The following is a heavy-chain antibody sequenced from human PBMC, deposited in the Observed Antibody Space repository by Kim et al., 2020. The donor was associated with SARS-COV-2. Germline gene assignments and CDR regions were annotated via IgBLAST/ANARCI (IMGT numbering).Heavy chain of an antibody. CDR3: AKEDKEACDV. V-gene: IGHV3-21*01. Sequence: GGSLRLCCAASGFTFSTYSMNWVRQAPGKGLEWVSSISGRTTSTYCADSVKGRFTISRDNAKSSLYLQMDSLRVEDTAIYYCAKEDKEACDVWGQGTAVT. CDR2: ISGRTTST. CDR1: GFTFSTYS. J-gene: IGHJ3*01.